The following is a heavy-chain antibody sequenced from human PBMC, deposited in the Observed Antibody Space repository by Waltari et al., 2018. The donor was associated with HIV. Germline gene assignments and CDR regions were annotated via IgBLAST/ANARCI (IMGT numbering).Heavy chain of an antibody. V-gene: IGHV1-2*06. Sequence: QVQLVQSGAEVKKPGASVQVSCKASGYTFTAYYMHWVRQAPGQGLEWMGRMNRISCDTNHGQKFKGRVTMTRDTSISTAYMELSRLRSDDTAVYYCARDSYYYDSSGFFPDFWGQGTLVTVSS. J-gene: IGHJ4*02. D-gene: IGHD3-22*01. CDR3: ARDSYYYDSSGFFPDF. CDR2: MNRISCDT. CDR1: GYTFTAYY.